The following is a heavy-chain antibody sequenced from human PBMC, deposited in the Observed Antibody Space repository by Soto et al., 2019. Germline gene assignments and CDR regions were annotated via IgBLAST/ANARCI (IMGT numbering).Heavy chain of an antibody. CDR1: GYTFTNYV. J-gene: IGHJ5*02. CDR3: AREIYSPNYNGARWFAP. V-gene: IGHV1-3*04. CDR2: INSGNGNT. D-gene: IGHD1-1*01. Sequence: QVQLVQSGAEVKEPGASVKVSCKTSGYTFTNYVIHWVRQGPGQTLEWVGWINSGNGNTRHSQKFQGRVTISSDTAATTAYMEVSSLTYADMGVDFCAREIYSPNYNGARWFAPTGQGTLVTVST.